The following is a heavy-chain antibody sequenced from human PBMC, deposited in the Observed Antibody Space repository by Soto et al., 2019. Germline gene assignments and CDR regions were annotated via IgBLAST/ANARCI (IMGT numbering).Heavy chain of an antibody. CDR1: GYTFASYG. D-gene: IGHD3-16*02. CDR3: ARDGEDYYIWGSYRYFNLGAFDI. Sequence: QVQLVQSGAEVKKPGASVKVSCKASGYTFASYGISWVRQAPGQGLEWMGWISAYNGNTNYAQKLQGRVTMTTDTSTSTDYMELRSLRSDDTAVYYCARDGEDYYIWGSYRYFNLGAFDIWGQGTMVTVSS. CDR2: ISAYNGNT. J-gene: IGHJ3*02. V-gene: IGHV1-18*01.